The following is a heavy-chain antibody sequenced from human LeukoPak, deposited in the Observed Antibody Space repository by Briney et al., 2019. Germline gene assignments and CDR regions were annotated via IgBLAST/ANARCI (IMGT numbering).Heavy chain of an antibody. CDR1: GFTFSSFG. Sequence: QSGGSLRLSCAASGFTFSSFGFHWVRQAPGKGLEWVADIWYDGSNKYYADSVKGRFTISRDNSKNTVSLQMSSLRAEDTAVYYCVRAYSGFSSRGFDYWGQGTLVSVSP. CDR2: IWYDGSNK. V-gene: IGHV3-33*01. CDR3: VRAYSGFSSRGFDY. D-gene: IGHD5-12*01. J-gene: IGHJ4*02.